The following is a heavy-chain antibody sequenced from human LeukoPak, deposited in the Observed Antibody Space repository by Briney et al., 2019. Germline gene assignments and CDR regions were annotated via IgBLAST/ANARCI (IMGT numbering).Heavy chain of an antibody. CDR2: IGTASDT. CDR1: GFTFSSFD. Sequence: GGSLRLSCAASGFTFSSFDMHWVRQPTGQGLEWVSTIGTASDTYYPGSVEGRFTLSRDNAKNSLYLQMNSLTAGDTAVYYCASGPTRGKYYYMDVWGKGTTVTVSS. CDR3: ASGPTRGKYYYMDV. D-gene: IGHD1-1*01. J-gene: IGHJ6*03. V-gene: IGHV3-13*01.